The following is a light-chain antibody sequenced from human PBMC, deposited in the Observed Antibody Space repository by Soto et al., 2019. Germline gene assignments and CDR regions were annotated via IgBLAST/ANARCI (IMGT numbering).Light chain of an antibody. CDR2: GAS. V-gene: IGKV3-20*01. CDR3: QQYGSSPRT. CDR1: QRVSSSY. J-gene: IGKJ1*01. Sequence: EIVLTQSPGTLSLSPGERATLSCRASQRVSSSYLAWYQQKPGQAPRLLIYGASSRATGIPDRFSGSGSGTDFTLTISRLEPEDFVVYYCQQYGSSPRTFGQGTKVEIK.